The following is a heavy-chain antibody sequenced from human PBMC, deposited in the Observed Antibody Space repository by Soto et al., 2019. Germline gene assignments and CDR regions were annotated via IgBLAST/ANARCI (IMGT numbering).Heavy chain of an antibody. CDR1: GFTFRSYG. J-gene: IGHJ4*02. D-gene: IGHD2-21*02. Sequence: GGSLRPSCAASGFTFRSYGMHWVRQAPGKGLEWVAVISYDGSNKYYADSVKGRFTISRDNSKNTLYLQMNSLRAEDTAVYYCAKDSRIVVVTAPYDYWGQGTLVTVSS. CDR3: AKDSRIVVVTAPYDY. CDR2: ISYDGSNK. V-gene: IGHV3-30*18.